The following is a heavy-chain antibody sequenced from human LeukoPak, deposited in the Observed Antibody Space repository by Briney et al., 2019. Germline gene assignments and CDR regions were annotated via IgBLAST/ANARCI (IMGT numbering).Heavy chain of an antibody. CDR1: GYTFTSYY. CDR3: ARDSWNYGSGSLNWFDP. V-gene: IGHV1-2*02. CDR2: INPNSGGT. D-gene: IGHD3-10*01. J-gene: IGHJ5*02. Sequence: ASVKVSCKASGYTFTSYYMHWVRQAPGQGLEWMGWINPNSGGTNYAQKFQGRVTMTRDTSISTAYMELSRLRSDDTAVYYCARDSWNYGSGSLNWFDPWGQGTLVTVSS.